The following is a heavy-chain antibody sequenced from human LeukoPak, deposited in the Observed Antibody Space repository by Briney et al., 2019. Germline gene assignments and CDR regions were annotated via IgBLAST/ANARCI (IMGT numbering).Heavy chain of an antibody. D-gene: IGHD2-2*01. V-gene: IGHV3-7*01. J-gene: IGHJ3*02. Sequence: GGSLRLSCAASGFTFSSYWMSWVRQAPGKGLEWVANIKQDGSEKYYVDPVKGRFTISRDNAKNSLYLQMNSLRAEDTAVYYCASLKAWSSTNSDAFDIWGQGTMVTVSS. CDR2: IKQDGSEK. CDR1: GFTFSSYW. CDR3: ASLKAWSSTNSDAFDI.